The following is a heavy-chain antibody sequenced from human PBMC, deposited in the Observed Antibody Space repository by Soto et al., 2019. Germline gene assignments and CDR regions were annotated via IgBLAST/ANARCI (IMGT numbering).Heavy chain of an antibody. D-gene: IGHD6-6*01. CDR1: GYSFTSYW. CDR2: IYPGDSDT. V-gene: IGHV5-51*01. Sequence: PGESLKLSCKGSGYSFTSYWIGWVRQMPGKGLEWMGIIYPGDSDTRYSPSFQGQVTISADKSISTAYLQWSSLKASDTAMFYCARLGVPARPNYYYMDVWGKGTTVTVSS. J-gene: IGHJ6*03. CDR3: ARLGVPARPNYYYMDV.